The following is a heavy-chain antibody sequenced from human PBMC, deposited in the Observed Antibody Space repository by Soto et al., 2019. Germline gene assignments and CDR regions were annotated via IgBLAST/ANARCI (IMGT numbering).Heavy chain of an antibody. V-gene: IGHV3-23*01. J-gene: IGHJ4*02. CDR2: IKSDGSST. CDR3: AQLGLMTFSHKHYFNH. D-gene: IGHD3-16*01. Sequence: EVRLLESGGDLVQPGGSLRLSCVASGFSFDNYAMSWVRQAPGKGLEWVSAIKSDGSSTYYAASVKDRFIISRDNSKNTLYLQLNSLRAEDTAVYYCAQLGLMTFSHKHYFNHWGRGTLVTVSS. CDR1: GFSFDNYA.